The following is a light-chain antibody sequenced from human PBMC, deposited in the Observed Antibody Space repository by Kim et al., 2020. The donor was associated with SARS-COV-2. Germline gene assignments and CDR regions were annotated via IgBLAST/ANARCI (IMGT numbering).Light chain of an antibody. V-gene: IGLV3-1*01. J-gene: IGLJ2*01. CDR2: QDS. CDR3: QAWDISTVV. Sequence: SYELTQPPSVSVSPGQTASITCSGDKLGDKYACWYQQKPGQSPVLVIYQDSKRPSGIPERFSGSNSGNTAPLTISGTQAMDEADYYCQAWDISTVVFGGG. CDR1: KLGDKY.